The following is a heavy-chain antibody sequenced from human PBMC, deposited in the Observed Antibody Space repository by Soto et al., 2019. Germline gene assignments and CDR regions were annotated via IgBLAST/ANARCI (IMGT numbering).Heavy chain of an antibody. CDR1: GFTFSTYH. Sequence: EVQLVESGGGLVQPGGSLRLSCAASGFTFSTYHMNWVRQAPGKGLEWVSYISSGSKSTFYADSVRGRFTISRDNAKNSLYLQMNSLRDEDTAVYYCTRQTLEHSSGWYPWGQGTLVTVSS. CDR2: ISSGSKST. CDR3: TRQTLEHSSGWYP. D-gene: IGHD6-19*01. J-gene: IGHJ5*02. V-gene: IGHV3-48*02.